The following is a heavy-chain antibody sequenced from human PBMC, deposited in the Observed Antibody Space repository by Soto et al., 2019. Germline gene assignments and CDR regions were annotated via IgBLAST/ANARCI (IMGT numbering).Heavy chain of an antibody. V-gene: IGHV5-10-1*01. CDR1: GYSFTSYW. J-gene: IGHJ3*02. Sequence: GESLKISCKGSGYSFTSYWISWVRQMPGKGLEWMGRIDPSDSYTNYSPSFQGHVTISADKSISTAYLQWSSLKASDTAMYYCARQARYYYDSTLDAFDIWGQGTTVTVSS. CDR3: ARQARYYYDSTLDAFDI. D-gene: IGHD3-22*01. CDR2: IDPSDSYT.